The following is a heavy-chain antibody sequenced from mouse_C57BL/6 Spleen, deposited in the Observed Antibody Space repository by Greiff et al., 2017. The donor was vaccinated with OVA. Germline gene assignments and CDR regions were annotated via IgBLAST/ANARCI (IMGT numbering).Heavy chain of an antibody. CDR3: ARGSNYENYYAMDY. V-gene: IGHV1-52*01. D-gene: IGHD2-5*01. CDR1: GYTFTSYW. Sequence: QVQLQQSGAELVRPGSSVKLSCKASGYTFTSYWMHWVKQRPIQGLEWIGNIDPSDSETHYNQKFKDKATLTVDKSSSTAYMQLSSLTSEDSAVYYCARGSNYENYYAMDYWGQGTSVTVSS. CDR2: IDPSDSET. J-gene: IGHJ4*01.